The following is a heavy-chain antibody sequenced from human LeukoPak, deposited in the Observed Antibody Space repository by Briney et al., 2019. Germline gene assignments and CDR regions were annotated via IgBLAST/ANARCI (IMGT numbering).Heavy chain of an antibody. CDR2: MNPNSGNT. CDR3: ARGTAYSSSWYPYYYGIDV. J-gene: IGHJ6*02. CDR1: GYTFTSYD. V-gene: IGHV1-8*01. Sequence: ASVKVSCKASGYTFTSYDINWVRQATGQGLEWMGWMNPNSGNTGYAQKFQGRVTMTRNTSISTAYMELSSLRSEDTAVYYCARGTAYSSSWYPYYYGIDVWGQGTTVTVSS. D-gene: IGHD6-13*01.